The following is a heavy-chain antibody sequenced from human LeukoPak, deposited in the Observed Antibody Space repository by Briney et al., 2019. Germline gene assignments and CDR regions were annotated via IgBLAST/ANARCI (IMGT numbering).Heavy chain of an antibody. CDR3: ARPYYYDSRIDP. CDR2: IYSSGST. D-gene: IGHD3-22*01. V-gene: IGHV4-4*07. CDR1: GGSIANYY. J-gene: IGHJ5*02. Sequence: SETLSLTCTVSGGSIANYYWSWVRQPAGKGLEWIGRIYSSGSTNYNPSLKSRVTMSVDTSENQFSLKLSSATAADTAVYYCARPYYYDSRIDPWGQGILVTVSS.